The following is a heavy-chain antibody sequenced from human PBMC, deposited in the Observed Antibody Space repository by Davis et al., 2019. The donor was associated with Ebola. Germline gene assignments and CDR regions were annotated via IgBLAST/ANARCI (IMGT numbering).Heavy chain of an antibody. CDR1: GFTFSSYA. CDR2: ISSNGGST. V-gene: IGHV3-64D*08. Sequence: GESLKISCSASGFTFSSYAIHWVRQAPGKGLEYVSAISSNGGSTYYADSVKGRFTISRDNSKNTLYLQMSSLRAEDTAVYYCASAHRVGDYWGQGTLVTVSS. CDR3: ASAHRVGDY. J-gene: IGHJ4*02. D-gene: IGHD1-26*01.